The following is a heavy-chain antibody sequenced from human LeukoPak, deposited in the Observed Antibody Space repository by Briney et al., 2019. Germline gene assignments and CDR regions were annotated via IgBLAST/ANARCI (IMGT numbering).Heavy chain of an antibody. V-gene: IGHV1-8*03. CDR1: GYTFTSYD. CDR2: MNPNSGNT. J-gene: IGHJ4*02. Sequence: ASVKVSCKASGYTFTSYDINWVRQAPGQGLEWMGWMNPNSGNTGYAQKFQGRVTITRNTSISTAYMELSSLRSEDTAVYYCARVVPRESGSHRLFDYWGQGTLVTVSS. CDR3: ARVVPRESGSHRLFDY. D-gene: IGHD1-26*01.